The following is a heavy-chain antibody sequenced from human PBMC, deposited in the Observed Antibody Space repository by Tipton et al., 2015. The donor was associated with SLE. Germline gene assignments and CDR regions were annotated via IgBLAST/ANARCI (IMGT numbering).Heavy chain of an antibody. Sequence: SLRLSCAASGFTFSRYWMHWVRQAPGKGLVWVSRINSDGTSTSYADSVKGRFTISRDNAKNTLYLQMNSLRAEDTAVYYCVSLDCGDPTGNYFDYWGQGTLVTVSS. CDR2: INSDGTST. D-gene: IGHD4-17*01. J-gene: IGHJ4*02. V-gene: IGHV3-74*01. CDR1: GFTFSRYW. CDR3: VSLDCGDPTGNYFDY.